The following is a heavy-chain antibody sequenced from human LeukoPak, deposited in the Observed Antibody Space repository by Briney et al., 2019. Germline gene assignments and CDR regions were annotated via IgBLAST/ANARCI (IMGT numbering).Heavy chain of an antibody. Sequence: SETLSPTCAVYGGSFSGYYWSWIRQPPGKGLEGIGEINHSGSTNYNPSLKSRVTISVDTSKNQFSLKLSSVTAADTAVYYCARVAPRYYDFWSGYRRDDYYYYMDVWGQGTTVTVSS. CDR1: GGSFSGYY. J-gene: IGHJ6*03. CDR2: INHSGST. CDR3: ARVAPRYYDFWSGYRRDDYYYYMDV. D-gene: IGHD3-3*01. V-gene: IGHV4-34*01.